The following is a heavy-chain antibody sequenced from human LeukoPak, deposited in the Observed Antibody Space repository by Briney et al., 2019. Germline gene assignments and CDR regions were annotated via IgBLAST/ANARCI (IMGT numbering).Heavy chain of an antibody. CDR1: GYSISSGYY. D-gene: IGHD3-16*02. CDR3: ASGYYDYVWGSYPQFDY. V-gene: IGHV4-38-2*02. Sequence: PSETLSLTCTVSGYSISSGYYWGWIRQPPGKGLEWIGSIYHSGSTYYNPSLKSRVTISVDTSKNQFSLKLSSVTAADTAVYYCASGYYDYVWGSYPQFDYWGQGTLVTVSS. CDR2: IYHSGST. J-gene: IGHJ4*02.